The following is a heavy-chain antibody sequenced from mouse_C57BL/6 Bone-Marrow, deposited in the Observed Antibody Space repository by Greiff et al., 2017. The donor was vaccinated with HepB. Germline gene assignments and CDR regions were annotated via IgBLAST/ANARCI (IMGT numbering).Heavy chain of an antibody. CDR2: INPKYGTT. J-gene: IGHJ3*01. CDR3: AREGAMVTTDGASSWFAY. Sequence: EVQLQQSGPELVKPGASVKISCKASGYSFTDYNMNWVKQSNGKSLEWIGVINPKYGTTSYNQKFKGKATLTVDQSSSTAYMQRNSLTSEDSAVYYCAREGAMVTTDGASSWFAYWGQGTLVTVSA. D-gene: IGHD2-2*01. CDR1: GYSFTDYN. V-gene: IGHV1-39*01.